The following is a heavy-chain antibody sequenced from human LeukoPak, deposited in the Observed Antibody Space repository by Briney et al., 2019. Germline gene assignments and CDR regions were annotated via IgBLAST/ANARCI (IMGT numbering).Heavy chain of an antibody. CDR3: ARDISGYDFYYMDV. V-gene: IGHV1-69*05. J-gene: IGHJ6*03. D-gene: IGHD5-12*01. CDR2: IIPIFGTA. Sequence: SVKVSCKASGGTFSSYAISWVRQAPGQGLEWMGGIIPIFGTANYAQKFQGRVTITTDESTSTAYMELSSLRSEDTAGYYCARDISGYDFYYMDVWGKGTTVTVSS. CDR1: GGTFSSYA.